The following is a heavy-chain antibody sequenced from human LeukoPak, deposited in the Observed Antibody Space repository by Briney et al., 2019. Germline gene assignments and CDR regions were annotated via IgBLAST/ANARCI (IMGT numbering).Heavy chain of an antibody. V-gene: IGHV3-23*01. CDR3: AKDRWGSGGSGGGDY. J-gene: IGHJ4*02. Sequence: GGPLRLSCAASGFTFPNYGMTWVRQAPGKGLEWVSTISGSGSSTYYADSVKGRFTLSRDNSKNTVSLQMNSLRVEDTAVYYCAKDRWGSGGSGGGDYWGQGTLVTVSS. CDR1: GFTFPNYG. D-gene: IGHD2-15*01. CDR2: ISGSGSST.